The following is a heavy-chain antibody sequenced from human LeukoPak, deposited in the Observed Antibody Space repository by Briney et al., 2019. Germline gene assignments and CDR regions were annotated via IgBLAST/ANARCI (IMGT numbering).Heavy chain of an antibody. CDR3: GRDRAFAGTAPDAFDT. J-gene: IGHJ3*02. Sequence: PSVKVSCKASGYTFTGYYIHWVRQAPGQRLEWMGWINPNSGGIKYAQKFQGRVTMTRDTSISTAYMELSRLRSDDTAVYYCGRDRAFAGTAPDAFDTWGQGTMVTASS. CDR1: GYTFTGYY. V-gene: IGHV1-2*02. D-gene: IGHD6-19*01. CDR2: INPNSGGI.